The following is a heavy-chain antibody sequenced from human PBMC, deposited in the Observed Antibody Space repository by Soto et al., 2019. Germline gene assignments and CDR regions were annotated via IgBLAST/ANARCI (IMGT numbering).Heavy chain of an antibody. D-gene: IGHD2-2*01. CDR1: GFTFSSYA. Sequence: GGSLRLSCAASGFTFSSYAMSWVRQAPGKGLEWVSAISGSGGSTYYADSVKGRFTISRDNSKNTLYLQMNSLRAEDTAVYYYAKDAAEELKYCSSTSCYEAFAESFHYWGQGTLVTVSS. J-gene: IGHJ4*02. CDR2: ISGSGGST. CDR3: AKDAAEELKYCSSTSCYEAFAESFHY. V-gene: IGHV3-23*01.